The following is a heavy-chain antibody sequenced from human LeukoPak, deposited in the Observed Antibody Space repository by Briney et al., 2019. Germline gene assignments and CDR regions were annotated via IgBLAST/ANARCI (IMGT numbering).Heavy chain of an antibody. J-gene: IGHJ4*02. Sequence: GGSLRLSCAASGFTFDDYAMHWVRQAPGKGLEWVSLISGDGGSTYYADSVKGRFTISRDNSKNSLYLQMNSLRTEDTALYYCALSITYGSWQAAMVDWGQGTLVTVSS. V-gene: IGHV3-43*02. CDR1: GFTFDDYA. D-gene: IGHD2-2*01. CDR3: ALSITYGSWQAAMVD. CDR2: ISGDGGST.